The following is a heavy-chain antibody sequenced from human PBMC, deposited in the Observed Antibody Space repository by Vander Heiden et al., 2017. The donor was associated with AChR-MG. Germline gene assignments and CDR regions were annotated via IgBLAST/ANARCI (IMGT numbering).Heavy chain of an antibody. J-gene: IGHJ3*02. D-gene: IGHD3-22*01. CDR2: IYWDDDK. V-gene: IGHV2-5*02. Sequence: QITLKESGPTLVKPTQTLTLTCTFSGFLLNTSGVGVGWIRQPPGKALEWLALIYWDDDKRYSQSLKSRLTITKDTSKNQVVLTMTNMDPEDTATYHCAHRRGAYYYDRGGYYGDAFDIWGQGTMVTVSS. CDR3: AHRRGAYYYDRGGYYGDAFDI. CDR1: GFLLNTSGVG.